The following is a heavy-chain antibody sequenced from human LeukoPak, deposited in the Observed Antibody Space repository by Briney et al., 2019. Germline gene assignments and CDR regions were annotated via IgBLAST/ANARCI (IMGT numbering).Heavy chain of an antibody. D-gene: IGHD3-16*01. CDR2: ISGNGINT. CDR3: ARGVSD. Sequence: LSGGSLRLSCATSGFTFNIYAMNWVRQAPGKGLEWVSIISGNGINTYYADSVKGRFTISRDDSKNTLYLQMNSLRVDDTAIYYCARGVSDWGQGTLVTVAS. V-gene: IGHV3-23*01. J-gene: IGHJ4*02. CDR1: GFTFNIYA.